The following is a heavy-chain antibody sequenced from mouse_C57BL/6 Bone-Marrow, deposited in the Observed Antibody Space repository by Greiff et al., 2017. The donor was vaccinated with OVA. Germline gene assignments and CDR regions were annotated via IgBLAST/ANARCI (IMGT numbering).Heavy chain of an antibody. CDR1: GYTFTSYW. V-gene: IGHV1-59*01. CDR2: IDPSDSYT. D-gene: IGHD2-2*01. J-gene: IGHJ2*01. CDR3: ASPLWLRRDYFDY. Sequence: QVQLQQSGAELVRPGTSVKLSCKASGYTFTSYWMHWVKQRPGQGLEWIGVIDPSDSYTNYNQKFKGKATLTVDTSSSTAYMQLSSLTSEDSAVYYCASPLWLRRDYFDYWGQGTTLTVSS.